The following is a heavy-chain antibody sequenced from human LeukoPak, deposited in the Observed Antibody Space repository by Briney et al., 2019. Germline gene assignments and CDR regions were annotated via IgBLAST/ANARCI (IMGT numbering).Heavy chain of an antibody. D-gene: IGHD2-21*02. J-gene: IGHJ1*01. CDR3: ARDRVTARYFQH. CDR2: IFPILGIA. CDR1: GGTFSSYA. V-gene: IGHV1-69*04. Sequence: SVKVSCKASGGTFSSYAISWVRQAPGQGLEWMGRIFPILGIANYAQKFQGRVTITADKSTSTAYMELSSLRSEDTAVYYCARDRVTARYFQHWGQGTLVTVSS.